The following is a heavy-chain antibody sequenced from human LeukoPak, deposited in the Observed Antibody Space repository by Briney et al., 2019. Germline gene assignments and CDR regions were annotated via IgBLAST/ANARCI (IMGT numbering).Heavy chain of an antibody. CDR1: GGSISSYY. J-gene: IGHJ5*02. CDR2: IYYSGST. D-gene: IGHD2-2*01. CDR3: ARDPSPCPRGKYCSSTSCCKFDP. V-gene: IGHV4-59*12. Sequence: SETLSLTCTVSGGSISSYYWSWIRQPPGKGLEWIGYIYYSGSTNYNPSLKSRVTISVDTSKNQFSLKLSSVTAADTAVYYCARDPSPCPRGKYCSSTSCCKFDPWGQGTLVTVSS.